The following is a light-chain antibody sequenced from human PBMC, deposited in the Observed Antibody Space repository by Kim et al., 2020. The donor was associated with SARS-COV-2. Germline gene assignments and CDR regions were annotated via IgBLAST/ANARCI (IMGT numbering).Light chain of an antibody. V-gene: IGKV1-27*01. CDR2: DAS. J-gene: IGKJ1*01. Sequence: AAVGDRVTSTCRASQGISTSLAWYPPKPRKGPKVRIYDASALQSAVPSRFRDSGCGNDFTLNIRSLQCGDGATYYWQKYNSAPWTVGQRTQVDLK. CDR1: QGISTS. CDR3: QKYNSAPWT.